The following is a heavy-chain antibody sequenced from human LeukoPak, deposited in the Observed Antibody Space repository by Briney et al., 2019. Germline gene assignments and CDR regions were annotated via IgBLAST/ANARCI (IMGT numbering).Heavy chain of an antibody. V-gene: IGHV3-11*01. CDR3: ARDYTYYYDSSGYSP. Sequence: WGSLRLSCAASGFTFSDYYMSWIRQAPGKGLEWVSYISSSGSTIYYADSVKGRITISRDNAKNSLYLQMNSLRAEDTAVYYCARDYTYYYDSSGYSPWGQGTLVTVSS. J-gene: IGHJ5*02. CDR2: ISSSGSTI. D-gene: IGHD3-22*01. CDR1: GFTFSDYY.